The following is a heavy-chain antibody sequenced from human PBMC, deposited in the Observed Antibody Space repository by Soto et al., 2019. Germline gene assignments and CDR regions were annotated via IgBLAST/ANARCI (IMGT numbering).Heavy chain of an antibody. D-gene: IGHD6-6*01. CDR3: AKDIGPYSSSSVGFDY. Sequence: EVQLVESGGGLVQPGRSLRLSCAASGFTFDDYAMHWVRQAPGKGLEWVSGISWNSGSIGYADSVKGRFTISRDNAKNSLYLQMNSLRAEDTALNYCAKDIGPYSSSSVGFDYWGQGTLVTVSS. J-gene: IGHJ4*02. CDR2: ISWNSGSI. V-gene: IGHV3-9*01. CDR1: GFTFDDYA.